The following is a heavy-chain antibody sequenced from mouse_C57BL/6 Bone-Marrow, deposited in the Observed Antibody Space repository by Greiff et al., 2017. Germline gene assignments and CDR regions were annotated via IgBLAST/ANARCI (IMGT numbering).Heavy chain of an antibody. J-gene: IGHJ3*01. CDR3: ASPGDVAWFAY. CDR2: LNLSSGNT. D-gene: IGHD3-3*01. CDR1: GYTFISTW. Sequence: QVQLQQSGAELAKPGASVKLSCKASGYTFISTWMHWVNQRPEQGLEWIGHLNLSSGNTKYNQKFKDKATLTADKSSSTASMRLSSLTYEDSAVYYCASPGDVAWFAYWGQGTLVTVSA. V-gene: IGHV1-7*01.